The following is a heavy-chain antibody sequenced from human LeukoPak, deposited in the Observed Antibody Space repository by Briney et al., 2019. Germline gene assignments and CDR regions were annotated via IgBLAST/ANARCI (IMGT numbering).Heavy chain of an antibody. CDR1: GGSISSYY. Sequence: PSETLSLTCTVSGGSISSYYWHWIRQPPGKGLEWVGYIYYSGSTNYNPSLKSRVTISVDTSKNQFSLKLSSVTAADTAVYYCAGRGYSYGYGVLGFDYWGQGTLVTVSS. D-gene: IGHD5-18*01. J-gene: IGHJ4*02. CDR2: IYYSGST. V-gene: IGHV4-59*08. CDR3: AGRGYSYGYGVLGFDY.